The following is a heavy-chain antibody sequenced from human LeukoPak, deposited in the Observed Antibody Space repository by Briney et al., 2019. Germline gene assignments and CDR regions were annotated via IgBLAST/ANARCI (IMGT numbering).Heavy chain of an antibody. CDR1: GYTFTGYY. D-gene: IGHD3-22*01. V-gene: IGHV1-2*02. CDR3: ARDYEEYYYDSSGYYAWFDP. J-gene: IGHJ5*02. Sequence: ASVKVSCKASGYTFTGYYMHWLRQAPGQGLEWMGWINPNSGGTNYAQKFQGRVTMTRDTSISTAYMELSRLRSDDTAVYYCARDYEEYYYDSSGYYAWFDPWGQGTLVTVSS. CDR2: INPNSGGT.